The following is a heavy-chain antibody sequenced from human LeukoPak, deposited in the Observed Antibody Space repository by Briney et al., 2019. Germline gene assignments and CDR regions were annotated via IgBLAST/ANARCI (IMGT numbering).Heavy chain of an antibody. Sequence: GASVKLSCKASRDMLNSDHIHWVRQAPGEGLEWMGVINAGGEDPKFAQNFQGRVDLTWDTSTNTIYMELARLRSEDTAVYYCTGAKVPPRPTWFGSWGQGTLVTVSS. V-gene: IGHV1-46*02. CDR3: TGAKVPPRPTWFGS. CDR2: INAGGEDP. D-gene: IGHD1-14*01. J-gene: IGHJ5*01. CDR1: RDMLNSDH.